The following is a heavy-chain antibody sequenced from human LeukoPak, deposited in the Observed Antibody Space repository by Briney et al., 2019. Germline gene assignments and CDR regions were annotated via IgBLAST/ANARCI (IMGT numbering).Heavy chain of an antibody. CDR3: ARGAVGAQTTSDFDY. CDR2: INTNTGNP. J-gene: IGHJ4*02. Sequence: ASVTVSCTASGYTFTSYAMNWVRQAPGQGLEWMGWINTNTGNPTYAQGFTGRFVFSLDTSVSTAYLQISSLKAEDTAVYYCARGAVGAQTTSDFDYWGQGTLVTVSS. D-gene: IGHD1-26*01. V-gene: IGHV7-4-1*02. CDR1: GYTFTSYA.